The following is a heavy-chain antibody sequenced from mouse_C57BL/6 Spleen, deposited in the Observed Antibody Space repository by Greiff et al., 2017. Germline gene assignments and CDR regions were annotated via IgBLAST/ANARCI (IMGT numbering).Heavy chain of an antibody. J-gene: IGHJ2*01. D-gene: IGHD4-1*01. CDR3: TRLGDD. CDR2: IDPETGGT. Sequence: QVQLQQSGAELVRPGASVTLSCKVSGYTFTDYEMHWVKQTPVHGLEWIGAIDPETGGTAYNQKFKGKAILTADKSSSTAYMELRSLTSEDSAGYYCTRLGDDWGQGTTLTVSS. V-gene: IGHV1-15*01. CDR1: GYTFTDYE.